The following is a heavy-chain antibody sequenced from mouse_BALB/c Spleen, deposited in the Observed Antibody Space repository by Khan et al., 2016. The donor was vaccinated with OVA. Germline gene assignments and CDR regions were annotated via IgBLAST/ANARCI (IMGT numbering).Heavy chain of an antibody. CDR3: ARLLPYFDV. V-gene: IGHV5-9-4*01. Sequence: EVELVESGGGLVKPGGFLKISCAASGFTFSSYAMSWVRQSPEKRLEWVAEISSGGTYTYYPDTVTGRFTISRDNAKNTLYLEMSSLRSEDTAIYYCARLLPYFDVWGAGTTVTVSS. D-gene: IGHD1-1*01. CDR2: ISSGGTYT. J-gene: IGHJ1*01. CDR1: GFTFSSYA.